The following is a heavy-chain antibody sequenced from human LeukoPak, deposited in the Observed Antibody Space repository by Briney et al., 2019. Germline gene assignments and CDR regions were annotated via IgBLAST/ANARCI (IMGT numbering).Heavy chain of an antibody. J-gene: IGHJ6*02. CDR1: GFTVSSNY. CDR2: IYSGGST. D-gene: IGHD3-9*01. V-gene: IGHV3-53*01. Sequence: GGSLRLSCAAPGFTVSSNYMSWVRQAPGKGLEWVSVIYSGGSTYYADSVKGRFTISRDNSENTLYLQMNSLRAEDTAVYYCARDTRYFDWLLTSYGMDVWGQGTTVTVSS. CDR3: ARDTRYFDWLLTSYGMDV.